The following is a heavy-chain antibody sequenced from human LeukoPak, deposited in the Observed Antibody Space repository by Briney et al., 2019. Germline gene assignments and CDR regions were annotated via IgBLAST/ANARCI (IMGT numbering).Heavy chain of an antibody. D-gene: IGHD6-13*01. CDR3: ARDLAAAADYYVMDV. CDR1: GYTFTDYY. Sequence: ASVKVSCKASGYTFTDYYIHWVRQAPGQGLEWMGWINPNSGGTKYAQKFQGRVTMTRDTSISTGYMELSRLRSDDTAVYYCARDLAAAADYYVMDVWGQGTTVTVSS. J-gene: IGHJ6*02. CDR2: INPNSGGT. V-gene: IGHV1-2*02.